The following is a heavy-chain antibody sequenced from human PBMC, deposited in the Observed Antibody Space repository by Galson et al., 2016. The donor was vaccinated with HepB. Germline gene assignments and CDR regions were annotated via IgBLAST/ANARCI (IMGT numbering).Heavy chain of an antibody. D-gene: IGHD1-26*01. J-gene: IGHJ1*01. Sequence: SLRLSCAVSGLTFSDYWMSWVRQAPGKGLEWVANINQDGSETYYLDSVKGRFTISRDNAKNSLYLQMNSLRGEDTAVYYCARGWRTYYRYFEHWGQGALVSVPS. CDR2: INQDGSET. CDR3: ARGWRTYYRYFEH. V-gene: IGHV3-7*01. CDR1: GLTFSDYW.